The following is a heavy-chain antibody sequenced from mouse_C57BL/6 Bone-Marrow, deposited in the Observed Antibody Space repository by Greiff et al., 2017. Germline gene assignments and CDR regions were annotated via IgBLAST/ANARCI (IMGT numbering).Heavy chain of an antibody. CDR3: ARMGYYGSIDY. Sequence: QVQLQQSGAELARPGASVKMSCKASGYTFTSYTMHWVKQRPGQGLEWIGYINPSSGYTKYNQKFKDKATFTADKSSSTAYMQLSSLTSEDSAVYYCARMGYYGSIDYWGQGTTLTVSS. V-gene: IGHV1-4*01. CDR2: INPSSGYT. J-gene: IGHJ2*01. D-gene: IGHD1-1*01. CDR1: GYTFTSYT.